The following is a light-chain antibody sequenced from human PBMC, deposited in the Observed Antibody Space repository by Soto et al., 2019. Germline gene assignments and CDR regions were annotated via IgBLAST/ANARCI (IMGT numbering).Light chain of an antibody. CDR1: QGVLYSSNNKNY. Sequence: DVVMTQSPDSLTVSLGERATINCKSSQGVLYSSNNKNYLAWYQQKPGQPPKLLIYWASTRESGVPDRVSGSGSGTDFTLTISSLQAEDVAVYFGQQYYYKPVTFGQGTKVEIK. V-gene: IGKV4-1*01. CDR2: WAS. CDR3: QQYYYKPVT. J-gene: IGKJ1*01.